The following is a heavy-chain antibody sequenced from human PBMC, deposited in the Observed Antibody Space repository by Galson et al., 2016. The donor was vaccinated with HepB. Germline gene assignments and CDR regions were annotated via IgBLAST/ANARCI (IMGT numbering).Heavy chain of an antibody. CDR1: GFTFSSYA. J-gene: IGHJ6*02. CDR2: IWYDGSNK. CDR3: AKTTYCNVGGCYNSYGLDV. V-gene: IGHV3-33*06. D-gene: IGHD2-15*01. Sequence: SLRLSCAASGFTFSSYAMHWVRQAPDKGLEWVAVIWYDGSNKYYADSVKGRFTISRDNSKNTLYLQMNSLRAEDTAVYYCAKTTYCNVGGCYNSYGLDVWGQGTTVTVSS.